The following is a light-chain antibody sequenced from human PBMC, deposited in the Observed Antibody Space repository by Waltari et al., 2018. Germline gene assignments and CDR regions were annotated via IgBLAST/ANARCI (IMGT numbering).Light chain of an antibody. V-gene: IGLV1-44*01. CDR2: SND. J-gene: IGLJ1*01. CDR3: SSWDDSLSGRV. Sequence: QSVLTQAPSASGNPGQRVTISCSGGSSNIGSKPVSWYQQLPGAAPKLLIYSNDRRPSGVPDRFSGSKSGTSASLAISGLQSEDEADYYCSSWDDSLSGRVFGPGTRVTVL. CDR1: SSNIGSKP.